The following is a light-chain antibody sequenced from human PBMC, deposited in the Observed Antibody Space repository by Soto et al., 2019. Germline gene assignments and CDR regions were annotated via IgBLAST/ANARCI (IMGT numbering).Light chain of an antibody. CDR3: QQYYSTPFT. CDR1: QSVLYSSNNXNY. V-gene: IGKV4-1*01. J-gene: IGKJ3*01. Sequence: DIVMTQSPDSXAVSLGERATINCKSSQSVLYSSNNXNYLAWYQQKPGQPPKLLIYWASTRESGVPDRFSGSGSGTDFTLTISSLQAEDVAVYYCQQYYSTPFTFGPGTKVDIK. CDR2: WAS.